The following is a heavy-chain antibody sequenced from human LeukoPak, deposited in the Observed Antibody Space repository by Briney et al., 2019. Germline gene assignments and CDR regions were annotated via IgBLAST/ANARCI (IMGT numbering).Heavy chain of an antibody. CDR3: ARAQWLVRHFDY. D-gene: IGHD6-19*01. J-gene: IGHJ4*02. V-gene: IGHV1-8*01. CDR2: MNPNSGNT. CDR1: GYTFTSYD. Sequence: ASVKVSCKASGYTFTSYDINWVRQAPGQGLEWMGWMNPNSGNTGYAQKFQGRVTMTRNTSISTAYMELSSLRSEDTAVYYCARAQWLVRHFDYWGQGTLVTVSS.